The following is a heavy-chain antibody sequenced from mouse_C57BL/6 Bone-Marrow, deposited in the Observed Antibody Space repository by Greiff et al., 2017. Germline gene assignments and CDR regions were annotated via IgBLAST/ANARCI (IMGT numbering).Heavy chain of an antibody. V-gene: IGHV1-18*01. CDR1: GYTFTDYN. CDR3: ARRDYYGSSYGYFDV. CDR2: INPNNGGT. J-gene: IGHJ1*03. Sequence: VQLQQSGPELVKPGASVKIPCKSSGYTFTDYNMDWVKQSHGKSLEWIGDINPNNGGTIYNQKFKGKATLTVDKSSITDYMELRSLTSEDTAVYYCARRDYYGSSYGYFDVWGTGTTVTVSS. D-gene: IGHD1-1*01.